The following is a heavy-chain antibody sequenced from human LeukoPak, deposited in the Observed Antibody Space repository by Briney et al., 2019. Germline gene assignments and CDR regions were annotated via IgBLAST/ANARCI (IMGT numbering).Heavy chain of an antibody. CDR3: AAREECSSTSCPPFDY. Sequence: SETLSLTCTVSGGSISSSSYYWGWIRQPPRKGLEWIGSIYYSGSTYYNPSLKSRVTISVDTSKNQFSLKLSSVTAADTAVYYCAAREECSSTSCPPFDYWGQGTLVTVSS. D-gene: IGHD2-2*01. V-gene: IGHV4-39*01. J-gene: IGHJ4*02. CDR1: GGSISSSSYY. CDR2: IYYSGST.